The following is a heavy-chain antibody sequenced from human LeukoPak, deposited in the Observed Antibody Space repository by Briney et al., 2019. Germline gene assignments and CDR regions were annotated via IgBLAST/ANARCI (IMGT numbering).Heavy chain of an antibody. Sequence: GRSLRLSCAASGFTFSSYAMSWVRQAPGKGLEWVSAISGSGGSTYYADSVKGRFTISRDNSKNTLYLQMNSLRAEDTAVYYCAKAIRSGYYGYYYYYMDVWGKGTTVTVSS. D-gene: IGHD3-3*01. J-gene: IGHJ6*03. CDR1: GFTFSSYA. CDR2: ISGSGGST. V-gene: IGHV3-23*01. CDR3: AKAIRSGYYGYYYYYMDV.